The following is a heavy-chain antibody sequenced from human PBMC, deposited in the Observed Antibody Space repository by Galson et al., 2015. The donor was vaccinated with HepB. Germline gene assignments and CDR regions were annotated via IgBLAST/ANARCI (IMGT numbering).Heavy chain of an antibody. Sequence: SLRLSCAASGFTFSSYAMSWVRQAPGKGLEWVSVISGSGGRTYYADSVKGRFTISRDNSKNTLYLQMNSLRADDTAVYYCAKDPDYGANSGGDYFDYWGQGTLVTVSS. J-gene: IGHJ4*02. V-gene: IGHV3-23*01. CDR2: ISGSGGRT. D-gene: IGHD4-23*01. CDR3: AKDPDYGANSGGDYFDY. CDR1: GFTFSSYA.